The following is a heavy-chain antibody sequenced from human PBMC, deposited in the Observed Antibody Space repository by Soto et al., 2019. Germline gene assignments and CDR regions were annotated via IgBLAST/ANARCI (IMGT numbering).Heavy chain of an antibody. V-gene: IGHV3-30*04. CDR1: GFRLSDRV. D-gene: IGHD3-22*01. Sequence: QVQLVESGGGVVKPGRSLRLSCAASGFRLSDRVMHWVRQAPGKQLEWVAVISHDESIKDYTDSVKGRFTISRDISKNSLYMQMNSLRADDTAVYYCAREDERSGYAGTFHHWGQGTLVTVSS. CDR3: AREDERSGYAGTFHH. CDR2: ISHDESIK. J-gene: IGHJ1*01.